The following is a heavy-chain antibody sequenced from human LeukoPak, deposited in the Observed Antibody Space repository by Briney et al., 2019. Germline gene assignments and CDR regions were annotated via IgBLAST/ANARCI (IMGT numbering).Heavy chain of an antibody. Sequence: GGSLRLSCTSSGFTFREFAVSWFRQAPGKGLEWIGFIRSSIYGGTPKAAASVKGRFFFSRDDSKGVAYLRMNSLKTDDTAVYYCSREWGNGNDLRPDSWGQGTLVTVSS. CDR1: GFTFREFA. J-gene: IGHJ4*02. CDR2: IRSSIYGGTP. D-gene: IGHD1-1*01. CDR3: SREWGNGNDLRPDS. V-gene: IGHV3-49*03.